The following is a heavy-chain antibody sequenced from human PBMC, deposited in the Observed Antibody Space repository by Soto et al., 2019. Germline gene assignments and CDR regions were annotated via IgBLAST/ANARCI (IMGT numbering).Heavy chain of an antibody. CDR3: AKDRRAGGNYGFYSDF. V-gene: IGHV3-23*01. CDR1: GFTFSSYG. D-gene: IGHD1-7*01. CDR2: SSATGAGT. Sequence: HPGGSLRLSCAASGFTFSSYGMTWVRQAPGKGLEWVSFSSATGAGTYYADSVKGRFTISRDNSKSTLYLQMTSLRADDTAVYYCAKDRRAGGNYGFYSDFWGQGALVTVSS. J-gene: IGHJ4*02.